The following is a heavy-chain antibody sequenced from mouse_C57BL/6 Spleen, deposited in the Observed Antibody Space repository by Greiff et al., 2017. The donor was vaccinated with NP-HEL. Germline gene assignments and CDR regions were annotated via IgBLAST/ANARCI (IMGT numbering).Heavy chain of an antibody. Sequence: VQLKQSGAELVRPGASVKLSCTASGFNIKDDYMHWVKQRPEQGLEWIGWIDPANGDTEYASKFQGKATITADTSSNTAYLQLSSLTSEDTAVYYCTTCDYDAFDYWGKGTTLTVSS. CDR2: IDPANGDT. D-gene: IGHD2-4*01. CDR1: GFNIKDDY. J-gene: IGHJ2*01. CDR3: TTCDYDAFDY. V-gene: IGHV14-4*01.